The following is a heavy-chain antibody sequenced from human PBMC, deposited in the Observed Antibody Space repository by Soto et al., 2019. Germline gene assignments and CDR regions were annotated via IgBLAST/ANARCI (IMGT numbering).Heavy chain of an antibody. CDR1: GYTFTSYG. CDR3: ARDERTTVTMVYFQH. CDR2: ISAYNGNT. D-gene: IGHD4-17*01. V-gene: IGHV1-18*01. Sequence: QVQLVQSGAEVKKPGASVKVSCKASGYTFTSYGISWVRQAPGQGLEWMVGISAYNGNTNYAQKLQGRVNMTTDTSTSTAYMELRSLRSDDTAVYYCARDERTTVTMVYFQHWGQGTLVTVSS. J-gene: IGHJ1*01.